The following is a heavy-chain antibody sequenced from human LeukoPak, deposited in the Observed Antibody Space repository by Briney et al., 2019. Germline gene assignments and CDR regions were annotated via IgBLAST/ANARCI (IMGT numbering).Heavy chain of an antibody. Sequence: SETLSLTCTVPGGSISSGSYYWGWIRQPPGKGLEWIGSIYYSGSTYYNPSLKSRVTISVDTSKNQFSLKLSSVTAADTAVYYCARATVTTEYYFDYWGQGTLVTVSS. CDR3: ARATVTTEYYFDY. CDR2: IYYSGST. CDR1: GGSISSGSYY. V-gene: IGHV4-39*07. D-gene: IGHD4-11*01. J-gene: IGHJ4*02.